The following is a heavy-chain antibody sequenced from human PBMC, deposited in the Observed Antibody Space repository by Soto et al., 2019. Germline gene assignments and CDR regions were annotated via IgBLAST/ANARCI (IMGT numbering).Heavy chain of an antibody. CDR3: AKDQALGYCTNGVCSYYYYYGMDV. CDR2: ISGSGGST. CDR1: GFTFSSYA. D-gene: IGHD2-8*01. J-gene: IGHJ6*02. Sequence: GGSLRLSCAASGFTFSSYAMSWVRQAPGKGLEWVSAISGSGGSTYYADSVKGRFTISRDNSKNTLYLQMNSLRAEDTGVYYCAKDQALGYCTNGVCSYYYYYGMDVWGQGTTVTVSS. V-gene: IGHV3-23*01.